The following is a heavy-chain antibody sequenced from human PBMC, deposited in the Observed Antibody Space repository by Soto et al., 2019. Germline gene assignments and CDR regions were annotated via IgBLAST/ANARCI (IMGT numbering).Heavy chain of an antibody. V-gene: IGHV3-21*01. CDR3: ARRVFWSANNTWFNP. D-gene: IGHD3-3*01. CDR2: ITGSGTYM. J-gene: IGHJ5*02. CDR1: GFTFRSYS. Sequence: GGSLRLSCVGSGFTFRSYSINWVRQAPGKGLEWVSSITGSGTYMLYADSVKGRFSISRDNDKNSVYLEMNGLRVEETAVNYSARRVFWSANNTWFNPGGKGPWVP.